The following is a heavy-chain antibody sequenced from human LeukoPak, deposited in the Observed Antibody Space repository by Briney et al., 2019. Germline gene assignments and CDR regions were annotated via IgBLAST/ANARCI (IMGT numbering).Heavy chain of an antibody. CDR3: ARVGASYDGLIDY. V-gene: IGHV1-69*13. D-gene: IGHD1-26*01. CDR1: GGTFSSYA. Sequence: GASVKVSRKASGGTFSSYAISWVRQAPGQGLEWMGGIIPIFGTANYAQKFQGRVTITADESTSTAYMELSSLRSEDTAVYYCARVGASYDGLIDYWGQGTRVTVSS. CDR2: IIPIFGTA. J-gene: IGHJ4*02.